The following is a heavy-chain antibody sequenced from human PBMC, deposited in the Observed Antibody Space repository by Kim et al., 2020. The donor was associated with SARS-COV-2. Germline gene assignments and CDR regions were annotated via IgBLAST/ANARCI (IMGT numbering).Heavy chain of an antibody. J-gene: IGHJ4*02. V-gene: IGHV4-39*01. CDR2: IYYSGST. CDR1: GGSISSSSYY. D-gene: IGHD6-13*01. CDR3: ARRLLLGIAAAGQKELDY. Sequence: SETLSLTCTVSGGSISSSSYYWGWIRQPPGKGLEWIGSIYYSGSTYYNPSLKSRVTISVDTSKNQFSLKLSSVTAADTAVYYCARRLLLGIAAAGQKELDYWGQGTLVTVSS.